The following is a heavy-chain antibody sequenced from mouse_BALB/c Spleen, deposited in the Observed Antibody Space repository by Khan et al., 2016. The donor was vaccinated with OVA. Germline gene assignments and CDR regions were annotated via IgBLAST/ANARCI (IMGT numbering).Heavy chain of an antibody. J-gene: IGHJ3*01. CDR2: IDPFRGGI. V-gene: IGHV1S135*01. Sequence: IQLVQSGPELMKPGASVKISCKASGYSFTSYYIHWIMQSHGKSLEWIGYIDPFRGGITYNQKFKGKATLTVDKSSSTAYIYFSNLTSEDSAVYYCTRHGYVAWFTYWGQGTLVTVSA. CDR1: GYSFTSYY. D-gene: IGHD2-2*01. CDR3: TRHGYVAWFTY.